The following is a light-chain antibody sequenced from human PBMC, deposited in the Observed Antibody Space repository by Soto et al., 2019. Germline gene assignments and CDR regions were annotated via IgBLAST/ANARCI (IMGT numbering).Light chain of an antibody. Sequence: QSALTQPRSVSGSPGQSVTISCTGTSSDVGGYNYVSWYQQHPGKAPKLMIYDVSKRPSGVPDRFSGSKSGNTASLTISGLQAEDEADYYCCSYAGSYTFVFGGGNKVTVL. CDR1: SSDVGGYNY. CDR3: CSYAGSYTFV. J-gene: IGLJ2*01. CDR2: DVS. V-gene: IGLV2-11*01.